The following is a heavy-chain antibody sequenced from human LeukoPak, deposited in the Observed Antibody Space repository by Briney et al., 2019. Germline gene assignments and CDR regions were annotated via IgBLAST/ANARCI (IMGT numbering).Heavy chain of an antibody. CDR2: IKQDGSEK. V-gene: IGHV3-7*01. CDR1: GFTFSSYW. D-gene: IGHD1-26*01. J-gene: IGHJ4*02. Sequence: PGGSLRLSCAASGFTFSSYWINWVRQAPGKGLEWVANIKQDGSEKNYVDSVKGRFTISRDNAKNSLFLQMNSLRAEDTAVYYCARPRDVGAKAFDCWGQGNLVTVSS. CDR3: ARPRDVGAKAFDC.